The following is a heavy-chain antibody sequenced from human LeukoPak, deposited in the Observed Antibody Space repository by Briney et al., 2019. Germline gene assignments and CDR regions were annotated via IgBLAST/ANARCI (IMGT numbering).Heavy chain of an antibody. D-gene: IGHD1-14*01. CDR3: ARHPTETSTWPFAS. J-gene: IGHJ4*02. Sequence: PGGSLRLSCAASGFTFSSYEMNWVRQAPGQGLEWVSYISSSGSTIYYADSVKGALTISRDTDKNSLYLQMKSLRAEDTAVYYCARHPTETSTWPFASWAKGPLVTASS. CDR1: GFTFSSYE. CDR2: ISSSGSTI. V-gene: IGHV3-48*03.